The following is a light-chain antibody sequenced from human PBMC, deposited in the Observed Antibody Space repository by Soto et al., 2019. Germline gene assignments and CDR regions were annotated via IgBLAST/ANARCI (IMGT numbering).Light chain of an antibody. CDR1: SSDVGSYDL. CDR3: CSYADGATYV. V-gene: IGLV2-23*01. Sequence: QSALTQPASVSGSPGQSITISCTGTSSDVGSYDLVSWYQQRPGKGPKLIIYEGSKRPSGVSDRFSGSKSGNTASLTISGLQTEDEADYYCCSYADGATYVFGGGTKVTVL. CDR2: EGS. J-gene: IGLJ1*01.